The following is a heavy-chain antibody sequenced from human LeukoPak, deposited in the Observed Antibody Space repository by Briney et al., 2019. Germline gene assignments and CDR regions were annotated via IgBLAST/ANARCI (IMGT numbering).Heavy chain of an antibody. CDR3: ARDEIGIAAAGLDY. CDR2: ISAYNGNT. D-gene: IGHD6-13*01. Sequence: ASVKVPCKASGYTFTSYGISWVRQAPGQGLEWMGWISAYNGNTNYAQKLQGRVTMTTDTSTSTAYMELRSLRSDDTAVYYCARDEIGIAAAGLDYWGQGTLVTVSS. J-gene: IGHJ4*02. CDR1: GYTFTSYG. V-gene: IGHV1-18*01.